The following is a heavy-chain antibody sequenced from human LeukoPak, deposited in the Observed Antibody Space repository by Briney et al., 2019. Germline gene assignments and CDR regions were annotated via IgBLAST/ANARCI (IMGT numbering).Heavy chain of an antibody. CDR3: ARGPPNWGYDY. CDR1: GYTFTSYD. V-gene: IGHV1-8*01. Sequence: ASVKVSCKASGYTFTSYDINWVRQTTGQGLEWMGWMSPNSGNTGYAQKFQGRVTMTRSTSMSTAYMELSSLRSEDTAVYYCARGPPNWGYDYWGQGTLVTVSS. D-gene: IGHD7-27*01. CDR2: MSPNSGNT. J-gene: IGHJ4*02.